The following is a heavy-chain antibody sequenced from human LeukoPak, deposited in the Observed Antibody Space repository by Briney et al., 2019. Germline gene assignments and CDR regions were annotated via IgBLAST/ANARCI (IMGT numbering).Heavy chain of an antibody. V-gene: IGHV3-30*04. CDR2: LSHDAKNK. CDR1: GFTFRNYA. CDR3: ARDREREIIGDGMDV. D-gene: IGHD1-26*01. J-gene: IGHJ6*04. Sequence: GGSLRLSCAASGFTFRNYAMNWVRQAPGKGLEWVAVLSHDAKNKFYADSVKGRFTISRDNAKNTLDLQMNSLRPEDTAVYYCARDREREIIGDGMDVWGKGTTVTVSS.